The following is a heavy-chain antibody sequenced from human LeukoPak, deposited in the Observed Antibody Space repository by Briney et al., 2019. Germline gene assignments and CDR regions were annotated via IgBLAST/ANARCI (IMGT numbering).Heavy chain of an antibody. Sequence: AASVKVSCKASGYTFTGYYMHWVRQAPGQGLEWMGWINPNSGGTNYAQKFQGRVTMTRDTSISTAYMELSRLRSDDTAVYYCARLDDDFWSGYIHPSYWGQGTLVTVSS. CDR2: INPNSGGT. CDR1: GYTFTGYY. V-gene: IGHV1-2*02. J-gene: IGHJ4*02. D-gene: IGHD3-3*01. CDR3: ARLDDDFWSGYIHPSY.